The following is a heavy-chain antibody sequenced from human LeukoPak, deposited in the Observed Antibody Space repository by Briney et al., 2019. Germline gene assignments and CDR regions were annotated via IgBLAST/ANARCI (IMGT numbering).Heavy chain of an antibody. J-gene: IGHJ4*02. CDR3: MVRGVIIGFDY. CDR1: GGSISSGGYY. D-gene: IGHD3-10*01. CDR2: IYYSGST. Sequence: SETLSLTCTVSGGSISSGGYYWSWIRQHPGKGLEWIGYIYYSGSTYYNPPLKSRVTISVDTSKNQFSLKLSSVTAADTAVYYCMVRGVIIGFDYWGQGTLVTVS. V-gene: IGHV4-31*03.